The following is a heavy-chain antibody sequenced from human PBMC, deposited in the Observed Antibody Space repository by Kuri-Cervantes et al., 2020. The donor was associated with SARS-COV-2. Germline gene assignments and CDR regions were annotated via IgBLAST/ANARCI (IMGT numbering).Heavy chain of an antibody. D-gene: IGHD3-3*01. Sequence: ASVKVSCKASGYTFTNYGISWVRQAPGQGLEWMGWISGYNGNTEYTQKLQGRVTMTRDTSISTAYMELSRLRSDDTAVYYCARGRLRFLEWLAYYFDYWGQGTLVTVSS. CDR1: GYTFTNYG. J-gene: IGHJ4*02. CDR2: ISGYNGNT. V-gene: IGHV1-18*01. CDR3: ARGRLRFLEWLAYYFDY.